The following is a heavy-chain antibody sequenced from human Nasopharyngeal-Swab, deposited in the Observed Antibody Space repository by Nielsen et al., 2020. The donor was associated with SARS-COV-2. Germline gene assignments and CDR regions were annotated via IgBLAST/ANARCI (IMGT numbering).Heavy chain of an antibody. CDR2: INPSGGST. J-gene: IGHJ5*02. CDR1: GYTFTSYY. CDR3: ARSAVAAAGWGWFDP. V-gene: IGHV1-46*01. Sequence: ASVKVSCKASGYTFTSYYMHWVRQAPGQGLEWMGIINPSGGSTSYAQKFQGRVTMTRDTSTNIVYMELSSLESEDTAVYYCARSAVAAAGWGWFDPWGQGTLVTVSS. D-gene: IGHD6-13*01.